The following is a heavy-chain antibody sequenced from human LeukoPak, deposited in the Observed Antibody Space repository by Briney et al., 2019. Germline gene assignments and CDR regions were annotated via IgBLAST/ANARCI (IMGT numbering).Heavy chain of an antibody. J-gene: IGHJ4*02. CDR3: AKYYYGSGSFSFDH. D-gene: IGHD3-10*01. Sequence: PGGSLRLSCAASGFTFSSYAMSWVRQAPGQGLEWVSFISGSEGTTYYADSVKGRFTISRDNSKNTLSLQMNSLRAEDTAIYYCAKYYYGSGSFSFDHWGQGTLVTVSS. V-gene: IGHV3-23*01. CDR1: GFTFSSYA. CDR2: ISGSEGTT.